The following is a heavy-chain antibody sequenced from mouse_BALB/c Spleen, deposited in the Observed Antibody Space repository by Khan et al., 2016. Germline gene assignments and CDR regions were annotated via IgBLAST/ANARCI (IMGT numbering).Heavy chain of an antibody. V-gene: IGHV8-12*01. J-gene: IGHJ3*01. CDR2: IYWDDDK. CDR3: AADDSFAY. Sequence: QVTLKESGPGILQPSQTLSLTCSFSGSSLNTSGMGVSWIRQPSGKGLEWLAHIYWDDDKRYNPSLKSRLTISKDTSTNHVFLKITSVDTADTATYYCAADDSFAYWGQGTLVTVSA. CDR1: GSSLNTSGMG. D-gene: IGHD2-13*01.